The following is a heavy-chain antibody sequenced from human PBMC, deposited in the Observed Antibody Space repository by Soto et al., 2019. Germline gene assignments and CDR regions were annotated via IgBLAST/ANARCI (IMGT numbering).Heavy chain of an antibody. V-gene: IGHV4-34*01. Sequence: PSETLSLTCAVYGGSFSGYYWTWIRQPPGTGLEWIGEINHSGSTNYNPSLKSRVTISVDTSKNHFSLKLSSVTAADTAVYYCASHDYAHYGIDVWGQGTTVTVSS. CDR3: ASHDYAHYGIDV. CDR2: INHSGST. D-gene: IGHD4-17*01. CDR1: GGSFSGYY. J-gene: IGHJ6*02.